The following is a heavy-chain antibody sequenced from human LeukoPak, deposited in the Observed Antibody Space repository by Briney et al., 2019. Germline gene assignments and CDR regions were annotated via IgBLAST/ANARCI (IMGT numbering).Heavy chain of an antibody. Sequence: GASVKVSCKASGGTFSSYAISWVRQAPGQGLEWMGRIIPILGIANYAQKFQGRVTITADKSTSTAYMELSSLRSDDTAVYYCARAGGWAVRDYYYRMDVWGQGTTVTVSS. D-gene: IGHD1-26*01. CDR2: IIPILGIA. CDR3: ARAGGWAVRDYYYRMDV. J-gene: IGHJ6*02. V-gene: IGHV1-69*04. CDR1: GGTFSSYA.